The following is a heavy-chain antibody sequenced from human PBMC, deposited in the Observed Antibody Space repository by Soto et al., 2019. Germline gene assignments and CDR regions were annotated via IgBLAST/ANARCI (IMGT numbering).Heavy chain of an antibody. Sequence: ASVKVSCKVSGYTLTEFSMHWVRQAPGKGLEWMGWINPNSGGTNYAQKFQGWVTMTRDTSISTAYMELSRLRSDDTAVYYCARRMYYYYGMDVWGQGTTVTVSS. V-gene: IGHV1-2*04. CDR1: GYTLTEFS. CDR3: ARRMYYYYGMDV. CDR2: INPNSGGT. J-gene: IGHJ6*02.